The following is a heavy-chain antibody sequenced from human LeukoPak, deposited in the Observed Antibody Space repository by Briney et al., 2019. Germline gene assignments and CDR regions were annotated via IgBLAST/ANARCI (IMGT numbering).Heavy chain of an antibody. CDR1: GFTFSSYG. D-gene: IGHD6-19*01. Sequence: HPGGSLRLSCAASGFTFSSYGMHWVRQAPGKGLEWVAFIRYDGSNKYYADSVKGRFTISRDNSKNTVSLQMNSLRAEDTAVYYCAGDKTTGGWYEFDYWGQGTLVTVSS. V-gene: IGHV3-30*02. CDR2: IRYDGSNK. CDR3: AGDKTTGGWYEFDY. J-gene: IGHJ4*02.